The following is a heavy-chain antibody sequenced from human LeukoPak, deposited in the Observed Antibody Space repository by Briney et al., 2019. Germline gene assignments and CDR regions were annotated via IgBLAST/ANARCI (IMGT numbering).Heavy chain of an antibody. CDR1: GFTFTRYW. CDR3: ARDLDY. Sequence: SGGSLRLSCATSGFTFTRYWMSWIRQAPGKGLEWVANIKQDGSQQYYLDSVEGRFTISRDNAKNSLYLQMNSLRAEDTALYYCARDLDYWGQGTLVTVSS. J-gene: IGHJ4*02. V-gene: IGHV3-7*01. CDR2: IKQDGSQQ.